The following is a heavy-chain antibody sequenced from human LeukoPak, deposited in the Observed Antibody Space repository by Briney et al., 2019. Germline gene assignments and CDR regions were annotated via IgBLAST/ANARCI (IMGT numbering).Heavy chain of an antibody. CDR1: GGSFSSPSYF. J-gene: IGHJ4*02. Sequence: SETLSLTCTVSGGSFSSPSYFCGWIRQAPRMGLEWIATINYSGTTFYNPSLKSRLTTSVDTSNNQFSLKLSSVTAADTAVYYCARLRGGVQLWGDWGQGALVTVSS. D-gene: IGHD1-1*01. V-gene: IGHV4-39*01. CDR2: INYSGTT. CDR3: ARLRGGVQLWGD.